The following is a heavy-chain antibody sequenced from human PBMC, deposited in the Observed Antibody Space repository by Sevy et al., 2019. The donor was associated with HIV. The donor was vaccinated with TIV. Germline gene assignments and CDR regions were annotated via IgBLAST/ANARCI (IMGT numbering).Heavy chain of an antibody. D-gene: IGHD3-9*01. Sequence: GGSLRLSCAASGFTFSSFGMHWVRQAPGKGLEWVAVIWYDGRNKDYADSVKGRFTISRDNSKNTLYLQINSLRAADTAVYYCARGDDILTGYLGYYGMDVWGQGTTVTVSS. CDR3: ARGDDILTGYLGYYGMDV. CDR2: IWYDGRNK. J-gene: IGHJ6*02. V-gene: IGHV3-33*01. CDR1: GFTFSSFG.